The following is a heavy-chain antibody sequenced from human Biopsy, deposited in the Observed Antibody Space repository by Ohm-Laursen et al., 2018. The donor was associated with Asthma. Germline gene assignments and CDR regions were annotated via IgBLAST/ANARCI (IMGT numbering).Heavy chain of an antibody. CDR3: AGFCSGGSCPDH. CDR1: GVSIRGYY. J-gene: IGHJ4*02. D-gene: IGHD2-15*01. CDR2: IHYSGST. Sequence: SETLSLTCTVSGVSIRGYYWTWIRQPPGKGLEWIGNIHYSGSTYSNPSLKSRVTISVDTSKKQISLRLSSVIAADTAVYYCAGFCSGGSCPDHWGQGTLVTVSS. V-gene: IGHV4-59*01.